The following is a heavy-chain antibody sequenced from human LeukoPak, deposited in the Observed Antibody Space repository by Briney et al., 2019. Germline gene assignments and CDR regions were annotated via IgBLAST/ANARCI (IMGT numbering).Heavy chain of an antibody. J-gene: IGHJ4*02. CDR3: ARAWL. V-gene: IGHV3-23*01. CDR1: ALSSTIHA. Sequence: PGGSLRPACAPDALSSTIHATSWASQPRGRGREWCSAVSGSGSSTYYAASVKGRFTISRDNSKKTLYLQMNSLRAGDTAVYYCARAWLWGEGTLVTVST. D-gene: IGHD6-19*01. CDR2: VSGSGSST.